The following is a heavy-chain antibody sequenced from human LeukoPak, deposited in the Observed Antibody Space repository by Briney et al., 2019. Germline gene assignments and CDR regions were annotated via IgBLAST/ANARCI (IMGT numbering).Heavy chain of an antibody. V-gene: IGHV3-30*18. Sequence: GGSLRLSCAASGFSFSSYGMHWVRQAPGKGLEWVAVISYDGSNEYFADSVKGRFTVSRDNSKNALYLQMNSLRPEDTAVYYCAKDLGVGAYLLFDYITSGLDSWGQGTLVTVSS. CDR1: GFSFSSYG. CDR3: AKDLGVGAYLLFDYITSGLDS. D-gene: IGHD2/OR15-2a*01. CDR2: ISYDGSNE. J-gene: IGHJ4*02.